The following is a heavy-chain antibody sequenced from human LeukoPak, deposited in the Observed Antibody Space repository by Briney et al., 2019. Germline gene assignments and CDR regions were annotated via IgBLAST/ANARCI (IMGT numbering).Heavy chain of an antibody. D-gene: IGHD5-18*01. V-gene: IGHV3-21*01. CDR2: ISSSSSYI. CDR3: ASSSHTAMGSFDY. CDR1: GFTFSSYS. Sequence: GGSLRLSCAASGFTFSSYSMNWVRQAPGKGLEWVSSISSSSSYIYYADSVKGRFTISRDNAKNSPYLQMNSLRAEDTAVYYCASSSHTAMGSFDYWGQGTLVTVSS. J-gene: IGHJ4*02.